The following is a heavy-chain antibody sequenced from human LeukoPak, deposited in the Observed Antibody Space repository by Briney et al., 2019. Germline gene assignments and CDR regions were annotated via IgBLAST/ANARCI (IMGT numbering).Heavy chain of an antibody. CDR3: ASLAAAGSDAFDI. CDR2: ISSSSSYI. Sequence: SGGSLRLSCAASGFTFSSYSMNWVRQAPGKGLEWVSSISSSSSYIYYADSVKGRFTISRDNAKNSLYLQMNSLRAEDTAVYYCASLAAAGSDAFDIWGQGTMVTVSS. V-gene: IGHV3-21*01. J-gene: IGHJ3*02. CDR1: GFTFSSYS. D-gene: IGHD6-13*01.